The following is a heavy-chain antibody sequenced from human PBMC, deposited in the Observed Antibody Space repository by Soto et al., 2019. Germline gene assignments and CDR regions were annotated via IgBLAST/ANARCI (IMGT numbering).Heavy chain of an antibody. D-gene: IGHD4-17*01. CDR1: GGSISPYY. J-gene: IGHJ4*02. V-gene: IGHV4-59*01. Sequence: SETLSLTCTVTGGSISPYYWSWLRQSPGKGLECLGYIYYTGTADYNPSLENRVNLSVDTSTNRFSLELTSVTAADTAVYYCARRPADADYGYYFEYWGPGILVTVSS. CDR2: IYYTGTA. CDR3: ARRPADADYGYYFEY.